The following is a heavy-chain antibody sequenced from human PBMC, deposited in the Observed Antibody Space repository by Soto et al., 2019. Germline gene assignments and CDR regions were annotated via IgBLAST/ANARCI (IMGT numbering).Heavy chain of an antibody. CDR2: INHSGTT. CDR1: GGSFSSEQ. CDR3: ARGWRFDP. J-gene: IGHJ5*02. D-gene: IGHD3-3*01. V-gene: IGHV4-34*01. Sequence: KNSETVSLTCAVRGGSFSSEQWSWIRQTPGQGLEWIGEINHSGTTNYNPSLRSRITMSVDTSKKEFSLKLTSVTAADTAVYYCARGWRFDPWGQGTLVTVSS.